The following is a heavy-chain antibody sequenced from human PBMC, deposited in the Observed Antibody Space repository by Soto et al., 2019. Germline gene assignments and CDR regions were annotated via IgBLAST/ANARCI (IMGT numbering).Heavy chain of an antibody. Sequence: EVQLVESGGGLVQPGRSLRLSCAASGFTFDDYAMHWVRQAPGKGLEWVSGISWNSGSIGYADSVKGRFTISRDNAKNSLYLQINSLRAEDTALYYCAKDSVWGFGEFDPWGQGTLVTVSS. CDR1: GFTFDDYA. V-gene: IGHV3-9*01. CDR3: AKDSVWGFGEFDP. J-gene: IGHJ5*02. D-gene: IGHD3-10*01. CDR2: ISWNSGSI.